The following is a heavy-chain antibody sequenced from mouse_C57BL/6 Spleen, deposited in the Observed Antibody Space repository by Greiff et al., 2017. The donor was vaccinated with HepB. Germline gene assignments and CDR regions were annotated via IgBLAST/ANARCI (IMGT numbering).Heavy chain of an antibody. CDR1: GYTFTSYW. J-gene: IGHJ2*01. D-gene: IGHD1-1*01. CDR2: IHPSDSDT. Sequence: QVQLKQPGAELVKPGASVKVSCKASGYTFTSYWMHWVKQRPGQGLEWIGRIHPSDSDTNYNQKFKGKATLTVDKSSSTAYMQLSSLTSEDSAVYYCASITTVVERGDYWGQGTTLTVSS. V-gene: IGHV1-74*01. CDR3: ASITTVVERGDY.